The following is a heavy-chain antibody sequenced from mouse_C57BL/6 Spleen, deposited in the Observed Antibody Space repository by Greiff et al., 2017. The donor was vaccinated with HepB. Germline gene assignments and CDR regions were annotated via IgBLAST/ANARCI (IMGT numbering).Heavy chain of an antibody. J-gene: IGHJ3*01. D-gene: IGHD1-1*01. CDR3: ARGKITTVPWFAY. Sequence: VQLQQSGAELVKPGASVKLSCKASGYTFTSYWMHWVKQRPVQGLEWIGMIHPNSGSTNYNEKFKSKATLTVDKSSSTAYMQLSSLTSEDSAVYYCARGKITTVPWFAYWGQGTLVTVSA. CDR2: IHPNSGST. CDR1: GYTFTSYW. V-gene: IGHV1-64*01.